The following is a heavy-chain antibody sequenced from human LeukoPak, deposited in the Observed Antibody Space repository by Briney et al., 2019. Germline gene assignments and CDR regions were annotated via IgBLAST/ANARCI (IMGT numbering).Heavy chain of an antibody. CDR3: ARAVWGYCSSTSCYSPLFV. V-gene: IGHV3-21*06. CDR2: ISSSGSYI. Sequence: PGGSLRLSCAASGFTFSSYSMNWVRQAPGKGLEWVSSISSSGSYIYYADSVKGRFTISRDNAKNSLYLQMNSLRAEDTAVYYCARAVWGYCSSTSCYSPLFVWGQGTTVTVSS. J-gene: IGHJ6*02. D-gene: IGHD2-2*01. CDR1: GFTFSSYS.